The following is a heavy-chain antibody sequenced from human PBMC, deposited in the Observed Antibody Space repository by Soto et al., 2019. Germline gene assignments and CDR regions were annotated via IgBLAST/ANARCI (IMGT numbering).Heavy chain of an antibody. J-gene: IGHJ5*02. D-gene: IGHD6-13*01. Sequence: PSETLSLTCAVYGGSFSGHYWSWIRQPPGKGLEWIGEINHSGSINYNPSLKSRVTISVDTSKNQFSLKLSSVTAADTAVYYCARVFSDSSSFFDPWGQGTLVTVSS. V-gene: IGHV4-34*01. CDR3: ARVFSDSSSFFDP. CDR2: INHSGSI. CDR1: GGSFSGHY.